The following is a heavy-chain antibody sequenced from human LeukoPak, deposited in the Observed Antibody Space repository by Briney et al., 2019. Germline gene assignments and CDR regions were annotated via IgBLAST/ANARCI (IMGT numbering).Heavy chain of an antibody. CDR3: ARHGSGWYWDAFDI. Sequence: ASVKVSCKASGYTFTSYDINWVRQATGQGLEWMGWMNPNSGNTGYAQKFQGRVTITADESTSTAYMELSSLRSEDTAVYYCARHGSGWYWDAFDIWGQGTMVTVSS. D-gene: IGHD6-19*01. CDR2: MNPNSGNT. CDR1: GYTFTSYD. J-gene: IGHJ3*02. V-gene: IGHV1-8*03.